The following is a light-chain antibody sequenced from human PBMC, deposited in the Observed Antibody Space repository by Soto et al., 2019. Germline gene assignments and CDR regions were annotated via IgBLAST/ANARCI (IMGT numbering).Light chain of an antibody. CDR1: QGIGNA. J-gene: IGKJ1*01. CDR2: AVS. Sequence: AIQMTQSPSXPASVGGRVTITCRASQGIGNAVSWYQQRSGKAPRLLIYAVSNLQSGVPSRFSGSGSGSDFTLTISSLQPEDFATYFCLQDYSYPRTFGQGTTV. CDR3: LQDYSYPRT. V-gene: IGKV1-6*01.